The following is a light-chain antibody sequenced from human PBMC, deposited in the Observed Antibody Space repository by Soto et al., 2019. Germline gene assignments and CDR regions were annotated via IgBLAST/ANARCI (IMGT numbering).Light chain of an antibody. J-gene: IGKJ1*01. CDR2: DAS. V-gene: IGKV3-15*01. CDR1: QSVSSR. CDR3: QQYNNWPWT. Sequence: EVVLTQSPGTLSVSPGERVTLSCRASQSVSSRLVWYQRKPGQAPRLLIYDASTRATGMTGRFSGSGSGTEFTLTISSLQSEDFAVYYCQQYNNWPWTFGQGTKVDIK.